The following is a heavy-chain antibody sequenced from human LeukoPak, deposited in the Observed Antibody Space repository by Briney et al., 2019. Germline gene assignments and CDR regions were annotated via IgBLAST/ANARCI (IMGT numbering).Heavy chain of an antibody. CDR1: EDTFTYYH. V-gene: IGHV1-46*01. J-gene: IGHJ4*02. CDR2: VYATGGTT. CDR3: ATEAPRSYYFDY. Sequence: GASVKVSCKASEDTFTYYHIHWVRQAPGQGVEWMGAVYATGGTTINTQNFQGRVTMTRDTSTGTVYMELSSLRFEHTAMYYCATEAPRSYYFDYWGQGILVTVSS.